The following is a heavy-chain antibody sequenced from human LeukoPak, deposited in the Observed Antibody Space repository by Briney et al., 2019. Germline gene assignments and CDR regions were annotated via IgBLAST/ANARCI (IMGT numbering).Heavy chain of an antibody. V-gene: IGHV1-69*05. Sequence: SVKVSCKASGGTFSSYAISWVRQAPGQGLEWMGGIIPIFGTANYAQKLQGRVTITTDESTCTAYMELSSLRSEDTAVYYCARAAATLYYYYYMDVWGKGTTVTVSS. CDR1: GGTFSSYA. CDR2: IIPIFGTA. CDR3: ARAAATLYYYYYMDV. D-gene: IGHD2-15*01. J-gene: IGHJ6*03.